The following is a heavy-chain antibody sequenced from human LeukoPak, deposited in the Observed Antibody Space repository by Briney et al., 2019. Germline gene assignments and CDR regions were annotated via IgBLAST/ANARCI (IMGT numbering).Heavy chain of an antibody. CDR3: TKGSHLDV. V-gene: IGHV3-23*01. CDR1: GFTFSTYE. Sequence: PGGSLRLSCAASGFTFSTYEMSWARQAPGKGPEWVSSISESGGRTYYADSVTGRFTISRDNSRSTLYLQMNSLRAEDTAVYYCTKGSHLDVWGQGTMVTVYS. CDR2: ISESGGRT. J-gene: IGHJ6*02. D-gene: IGHD3-3*02.